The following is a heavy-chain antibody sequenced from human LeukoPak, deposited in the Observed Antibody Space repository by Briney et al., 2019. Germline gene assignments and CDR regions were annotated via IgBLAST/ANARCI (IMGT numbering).Heavy chain of an antibody. CDR2: IYYSGST. CDR1: GGSISSYY. J-gene: IGHJ3*02. V-gene: IGHV4-59*01. D-gene: IGHD2-15*01. CDR3: AREGWPDDAFDI. Sequence: PSETLSLTCTVSGGSISSYYWSWLRQPPGKGLEWIGYIYYSGSTNYNPSLKSRVTISVDTSKNQFSLKLSSVTAADTAVYYCAREGWPDDAFDIWGQGTMVTVSS.